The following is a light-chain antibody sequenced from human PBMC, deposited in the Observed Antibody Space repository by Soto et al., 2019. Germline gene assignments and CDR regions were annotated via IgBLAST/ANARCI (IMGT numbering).Light chain of an antibody. CDR1: QSVSSSY. CDR3: HQYGSSPALT. Sequence: EIVLTQSPGTLSLFPGERATLSCRASQSVSSSYLAWYQQKPGQAPRLLIYGASNRATGIPDRFSGAGSGTDFHLTISRLEPEDFAVDYWHQYGSSPALTFGQGTKVEIK. V-gene: IGKV3-20*01. J-gene: IGKJ1*01. CDR2: GAS.